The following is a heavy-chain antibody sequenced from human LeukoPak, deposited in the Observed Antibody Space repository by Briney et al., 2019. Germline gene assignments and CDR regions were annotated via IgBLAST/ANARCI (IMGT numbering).Heavy chain of an antibody. Sequence: GGSLRLSCGASGFTVSSNYVTWVRQAPGKGLEWVSLIYSGGSTYYADSVEGRFTTSRDHSKNTPYLQKNSLRSDDTAVYYCGELGITMVVGGWVKGSTVTICS. V-gene: IGHV3-66*02. CDR1: GFTVSSNY. D-gene: IGHD3-10*01. CDR3: GELGITMVVGG. J-gene: IGHJ6*04. CDR2: IYSGGST.